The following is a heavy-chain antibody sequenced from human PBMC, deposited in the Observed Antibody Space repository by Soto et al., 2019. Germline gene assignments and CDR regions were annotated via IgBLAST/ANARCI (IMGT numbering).Heavy chain of an antibody. V-gene: IGHV1-69*13. CDR2: IIPIFGTA. D-gene: IGHD2-15*01. CDR3: ARVPYCSGGSCYPDAFDI. Sequence: SVKVSCKASGGTFSSYAISWVRQAPGQGLEWMGGIIPIFGTANYAQKFQGRVTITADESTSTAYMELSSLRSEDTAVYYCARVPYCSGGSCYPDAFDIWGQGTMVTVS. CDR1: GGTFSSYA. J-gene: IGHJ3*02.